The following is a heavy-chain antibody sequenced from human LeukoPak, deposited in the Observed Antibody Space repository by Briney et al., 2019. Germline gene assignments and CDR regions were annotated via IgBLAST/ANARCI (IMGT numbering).Heavy chain of an antibody. CDR2: IYYSGST. CDR1: GGSISSYY. CDR3: ARHRRDTGVVDY. V-gene: IGHV4-59*08. J-gene: IGHJ4*02. Sequence: PSETLSLTCTVSGGSISSYYWSWIRQPPGEGLEWIGYIYYSGSTNYNPSLKSRVTISVDTSKNQFSLKLSSVTAADTAVYYCARHRRDTGVVDYWGQGTLVTVSS.